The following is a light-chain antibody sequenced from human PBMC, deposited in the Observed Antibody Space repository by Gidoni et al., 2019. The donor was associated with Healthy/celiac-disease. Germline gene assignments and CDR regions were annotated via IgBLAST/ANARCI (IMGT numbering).Light chain of an antibody. J-gene: IGKJ1*01. CDR2: VAS. CDR3: QQDGSSPQT. Sequence: EIVLTQSPGTLSWSPGERATLSCRASQSVSSSYLAWYQQKPGQAPRLLIYVASSRATGIPDRFSGSGSGTDFTLTISRLEPEDFAVYYCQQDGSSPQTFGQGTKVEIK. V-gene: IGKV3-20*01. CDR1: QSVSSSY.